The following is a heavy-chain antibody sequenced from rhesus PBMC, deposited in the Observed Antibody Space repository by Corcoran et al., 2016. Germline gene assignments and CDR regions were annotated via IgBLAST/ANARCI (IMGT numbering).Heavy chain of an antibody. Sequence: QVQLVQPGAEVKKPGYSVKVSRKASGYNLKVTYLHWVGQAPTKGLEWMRLITPYNGNTKYAQKFQGRVTMTRDTSTSTAYMELSSLRSEDTAVYYCARGGYGYSSLDVWGRGVLVTVSS. CDR1: GYNLKVTY. V-gene: IGHV1S2*01. J-gene: IGHJ5-2*02. D-gene: IGHD5-36*01. CDR3: ARGGYGYSSLDV. CDR2: ITPYNGNT.